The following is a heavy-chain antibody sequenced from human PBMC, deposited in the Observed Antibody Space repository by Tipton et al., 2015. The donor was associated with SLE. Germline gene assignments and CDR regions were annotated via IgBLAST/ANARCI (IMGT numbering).Heavy chain of an antibody. J-gene: IGHJ4*02. CDR2: INHGGSI. Sequence: TLSLTCAVYGGSFSGYYWTWIRQPPGKGLEWIGEINHGGSINYNSSLKSRLTISVDTSKNQFSLRLSSVTAADTAVYFCARVGDYYNSGSRVFDHWGQGILVTVSS. D-gene: IGHD3-10*01. CDR3: ARVGDYYNSGSRVFDH. V-gene: IGHV4-34*01. CDR1: GGSFSGYY.